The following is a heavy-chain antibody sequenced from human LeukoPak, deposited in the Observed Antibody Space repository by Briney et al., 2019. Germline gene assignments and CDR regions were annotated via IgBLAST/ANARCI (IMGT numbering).Heavy chain of an antibody. D-gene: IGHD3-9*01. CDR3: ATAEGDYDILTGSIPPPFDP. CDR1: GFTFSSYA. J-gene: IGHJ5*02. CDR2: ISGSGGST. V-gene: IGHV3-23*01. Sequence: GGSLRLSCAASGFTFSSYAMSWVRQAPGKGLEWVSAISGSGGSTYYADSVKGRFTISRDNSKNTLYLQMNSLRAEDTAVYYCATAEGDYDILTGSIPPPFDPWGQGTLVTVSS.